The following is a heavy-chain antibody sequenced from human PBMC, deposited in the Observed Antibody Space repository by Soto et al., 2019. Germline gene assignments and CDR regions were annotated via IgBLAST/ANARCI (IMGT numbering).Heavy chain of an antibody. CDR3: ARVPSP. V-gene: IGHV4-30-2*01. J-gene: IGHJ5*02. CDR2: IYHSGST. Sequence: SETLSLTCAVSGCSIISGGYSWSWIRKPPGKGLEWIGYIYHSGSTYYNPSLKSRVTISVDRSKNQFSLKLSSVTAADTAVYYCARVPSPWGQGTLVTVSS. CDR1: GCSIISGGYS.